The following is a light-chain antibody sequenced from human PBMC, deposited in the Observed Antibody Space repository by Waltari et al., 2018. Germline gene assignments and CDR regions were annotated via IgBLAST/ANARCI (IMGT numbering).Light chain of an antibody. CDR2: AAS. CDR1: QGISNS. V-gene: IGKV1-NL1*01. J-gene: IGKJ1*01. CDR3: QHYYNTPWT. Sequence: DIQMTQSPSSLAASVGDRVTITCRASQGISNSVAWYQQKPGKAPKLLVYAASSWATCIPARFGGSGSGTDFTLTISGLQPEDFATYHCQHYYNTPWTFGQGTKVEL.